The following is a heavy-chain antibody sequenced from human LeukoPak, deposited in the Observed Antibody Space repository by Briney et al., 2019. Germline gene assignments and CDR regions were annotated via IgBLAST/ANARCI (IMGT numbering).Heavy chain of an antibody. D-gene: IGHD4-23*01. CDR3: ATEDGGTHTTDY. CDR1: GGSISSSSYY. J-gene: IGHJ4*02. CDR2: ISHSGNT. V-gene: IGHV4-39*07. Sequence: SETLSLTCTVSGGSISSSSYYWAWIRQTPEKGLEWIGSISHSGNTYYTPSLRSRVLISADTSRNKFSLELRSVTAADTALYFCATEDGGTHTTDYWGQGILVSVSS.